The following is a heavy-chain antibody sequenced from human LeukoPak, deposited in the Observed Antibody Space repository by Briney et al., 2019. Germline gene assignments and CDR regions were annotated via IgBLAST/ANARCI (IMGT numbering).Heavy chain of an antibody. D-gene: IGHD6-13*01. CDR2: IKQDGSEK. Sequence: GGSLRLSCAASGFTFSNYWMSWVRQAPGKGLEWVANIKQDGSEKYYVDSVKGRFTISRDNAKNSLYLQMNSLRAEDTAVYYCAREWGWYSSPDYFDYWGQGTLVTVSS. V-gene: IGHV3-7*01. J-gene: IGHJ4*02. CDR1: GFTFSNYW. CDR3: AREWGWYSSPDYFDY.